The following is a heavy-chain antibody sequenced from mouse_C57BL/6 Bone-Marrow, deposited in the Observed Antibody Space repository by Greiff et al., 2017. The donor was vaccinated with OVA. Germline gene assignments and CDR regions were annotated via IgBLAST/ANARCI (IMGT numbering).Heavy chain of an antibody. CDR1: GFNITNSY. V-gene: IGHV14-3*01. CDR2: IDPASGNT. CDR3: AGGYYAGSSSYVDV. Sequence: VQLQQSVAELVRPGASVKLSCTASGFNITNSYMHWVKQRPEQGLEWIGRIDPASGNTKYAPKFQGRATITADKASNTAYLQLSSLTSEDTAIYYCAGGYYAGSSSYVDVWGRGTTVTVSS. J-gene: IGHJ1*03. D-gene: IGHD1-1*01.